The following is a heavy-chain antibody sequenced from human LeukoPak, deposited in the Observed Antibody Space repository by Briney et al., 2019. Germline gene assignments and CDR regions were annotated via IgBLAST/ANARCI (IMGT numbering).Heavy chain of an antibody. CDR3: ARDRYSGTYLGASDI. CDR1: GFTFSNFW. J-gene: IGHJ3*02. Sequence: GGSLILSCAASGFTFSNFWMSWVRQAPGKGLEWVANIKQDGSERYFVDSVKGRFTISRDNAKNSLYLQMSSLRAEDTAVYYCARDRYSGTYLGASDIWGQGTMVTVSS. D-gene: IGHD1-26*01. CDR2: IKQDGSER. V-gene: IGHV3-7*01.